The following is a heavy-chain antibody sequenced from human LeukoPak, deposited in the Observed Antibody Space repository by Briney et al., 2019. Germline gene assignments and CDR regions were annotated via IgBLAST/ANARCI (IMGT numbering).Heavy chain of an antibody. V-gene: IGHV3-30*03. Sequence: GRSLRLSCAAAGFTFSSYGMHWVRQAPGKGLEWVAVISYDGSNEYYADSVKGRFTISRDNSKDTLYLQMNSLRADDTAVYYCARHIGAFDIWGQGTMVTVSS. J-gene: IGHJ3*02. D-gene: IGHD2-21*01. CDR1: GFTFSSYG. CDR3: ARHIGAFDI. CDR2: ISYDGSNE.